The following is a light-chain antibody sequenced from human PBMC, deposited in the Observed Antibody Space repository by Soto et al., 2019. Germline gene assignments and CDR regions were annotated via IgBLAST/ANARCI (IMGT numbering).Light chain of an antibody. CDR3: QQYYTTPWT. J-gene: IGKJ1*01. CDR2: WAS. CDR1: QSVLYSSNNKNY. V-gene: IGKV4-1*01. Sequence: DIVMTQSPDSLAMSLGERATINCKSSQSVLYSSNNKNYLAWYQHKPGQPPKLLIYWASTRESGVPDRFSGSGSGTDVTLTISSLQAEDVAVYYCQQYYTTPWTFGQGTKVEIK.